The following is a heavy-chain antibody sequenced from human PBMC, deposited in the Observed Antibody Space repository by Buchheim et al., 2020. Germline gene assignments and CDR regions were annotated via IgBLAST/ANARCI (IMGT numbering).Heavy chain of an antibody. CDR1: GYTFTNYY. CDR3: ARETGVAYFDY. CDR2: INPDSGGA. V-gene: IGHV1-2*02. J-gene: IGHJ4*02. D-gene: IGHD3-3*01. Sequence: QVQLVQSGAEVKKPGASVKVPCKASGYTFTNYYIHWVRQAPGQGLEWMGWINPDSGGANYAQKFQGRVTITTDTSTSTIYMELDRLTPEVTAVYYCARETGVAYFDYWGQGT.